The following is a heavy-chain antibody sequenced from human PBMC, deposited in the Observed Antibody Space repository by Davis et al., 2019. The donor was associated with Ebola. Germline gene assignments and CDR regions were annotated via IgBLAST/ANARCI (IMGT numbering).Heavy chain of an antibody. D-gene: IGHD4-23*01. Sequence: GESLKISCAASGFTVSSNYMSWVRQAPGKGLEWVSVIYSGGSTYYADSVKGRFTISRDNSKNTLYLQMNSLRAEDTAVYYCALGYGGYYYYGMDVWGQGTTVTVSS. V-gene: IGHV3-53*01. J-gene: IGHJ6*02. CDR1: GFTVSSNY. CDR3: ALGYGGYYYYGMDV. CDR2: IYSGGST.